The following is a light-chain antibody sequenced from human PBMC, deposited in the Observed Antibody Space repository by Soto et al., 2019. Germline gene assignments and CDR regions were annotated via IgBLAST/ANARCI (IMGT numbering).Light chain of an antibody. J-gene: IGLJ2*01. CDR3: CSYAVGGTFV. V-gene: IGLV2-23*03. Sequence: QSALTQPASVSGSPGQSITISCTGTSSDVGSYNLVSWYQQHPGKAPKLMIYEGSKRPSGVSNRSSGSKSGNTASLTISGLQAEDEADYYCCSYAVGGTFVFGGGTKLTVL. CDR1: SSDVGSYNL. CDR2: EGS.